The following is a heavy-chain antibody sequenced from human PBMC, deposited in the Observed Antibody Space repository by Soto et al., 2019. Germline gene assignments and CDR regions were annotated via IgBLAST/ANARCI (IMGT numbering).Heavy chain of an antibody. Sequence: LGESLKMSCKGSGYSFTSYWIGWVRQMPGKGLEWMGIIYPGDSDTRYSPSFQGQVTISADKSISTAYLQWSSLKASDTAMYYCARRTEQLVGAFYYYYYGMDVWGQGTTVTVSS. CDR3: ARRTEQLVGAFYYYYYGMDV. D-gene: IGHD6-6*01. CDR2: IYPGDSDT. V-gene: IGHV5-51*01. CDR1: GYSFTSYW. J-gene: IGHJ6*02.